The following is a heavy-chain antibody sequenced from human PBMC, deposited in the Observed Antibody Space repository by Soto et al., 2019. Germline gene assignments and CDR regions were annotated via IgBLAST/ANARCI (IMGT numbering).Heavy chain of an antibody. V-gene: IGHV1-3*01. D-gene: IGHD1-1*01. J-gene: IGHJ6*02. Sequence: ASVKVSCKASGYTFTSYAMHWVRQAPGQRLEWMGWINAGNGNTKYSQKFQGRVTITRDTSASTAYMELSSLRSEDTAVYYCARDDLPGMSLSTTLNYYYGMDVWGQGTTVTVSS. CDR2: INAGNGNT. CDR3: ARDDLPGMSLSTTLNYYYGMDV. CDR1: GYTFTSYA.